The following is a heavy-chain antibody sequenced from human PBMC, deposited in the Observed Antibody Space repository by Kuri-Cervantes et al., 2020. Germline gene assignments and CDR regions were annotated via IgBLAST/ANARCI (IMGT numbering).Heavy chain of an antibody. D-gene: IGHD3-10*01. CDR3: ARDRVGYYYGSGSPWTNYYYGMDV. Sequence: ASVKVSCKASGYTFTSYGISWVRQAPGQGLEWMGWISAYNGNTNYAQKLQGRVTMTTDTSTSTAYMELRSLRSDDTAVYYCARDRVGYYYGSGSPWTNYYYGMDVWGQGTTVTVSS. CDR2: ISAYNGNT. V-gene: IGHV1-18*01. CDR1: GYTFTSYG. J-gene: IGHJ6*02.